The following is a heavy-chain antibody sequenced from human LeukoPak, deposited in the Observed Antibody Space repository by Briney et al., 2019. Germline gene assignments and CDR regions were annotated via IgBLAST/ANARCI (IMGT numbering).Heavy chain of an antibody. D-gene: IGHD3-22*01. V-gene: IGHV3-53*01. CDR1: GFTVSSNY. Sequence: PGGSLRPSCAASGFTVSSNYMSWVRQAPGKGLEWVSVIYSGGSTYYADSVKGRFTISRDNSKNTLYLQMNSLRAEDTAVYYCARVDDSSGYYYVDYWGQGTLVTVSS. CDR2: IYSGGST. J-gene: IGHJ4*02. CDR3: ARVDDSSGYYYVDY.